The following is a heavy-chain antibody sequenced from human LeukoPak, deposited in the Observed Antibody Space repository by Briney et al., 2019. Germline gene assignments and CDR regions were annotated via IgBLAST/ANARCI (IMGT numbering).Heavy chain of an antibody. J-gene: IGHJ4*02. CDR1: GYTFTNYY. D-gene: IGHD6-6*01. CDR2: INPSSGST. Sequence: GASVKVSCKASGYTFTNYYIHWVRQAPGQGLEWMGIINPSSGSTSYAQKFQGRVTMTRDMSTSTVYMEQSSLRSEDTAVYYCAPSGSRYSSSSPFDYWGQGTLVTVSS. V-gene: IGHV1-46*01. CDR3: APSGSRYSSSSPFDY.